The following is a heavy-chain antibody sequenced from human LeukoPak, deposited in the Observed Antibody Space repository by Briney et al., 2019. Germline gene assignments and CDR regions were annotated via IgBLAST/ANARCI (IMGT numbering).Heavy chain of an antibody. Sequence: SGTLSLTCALSGGSISGSEWWTWVSQPPGKGLEWIGEIYHSGSTNYNPSLKSRVTTSIDRSKNQLFLKLNSVTAADTAVYYCARAALSTGMLDYWGQGTLVTVSS. CDR1: GGSISGSEW. V-gene: IGHV4-4*02. CDR2: IYHSGST. J-gene: IGHJ4*02. CDR3: ARAALSTGMLDY. D-gene: IGHD1-1*01.